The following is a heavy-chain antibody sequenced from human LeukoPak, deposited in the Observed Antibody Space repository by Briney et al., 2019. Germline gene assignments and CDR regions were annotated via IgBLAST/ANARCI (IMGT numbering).Heavy chain of an antibody. D-gene: IGHD3-22*01. CDR3: ARGGNYYDSSGYYYVDY. CDR1: GYTFTGYY. J-gene: IGHJ4*02. V-gene: IGHV1-2*02. Sequence: ASVKVSCKASGYTFTGYYMHWVRQAPGQGLEWMGWINPNSGGTNYAQKFQGRVTMTRDTSISTVYMELSSLRSEDTAVYYCARGGNYYDSSGYYYVDYWGQGTLVTVSS. CDR2: INPNSGGT.